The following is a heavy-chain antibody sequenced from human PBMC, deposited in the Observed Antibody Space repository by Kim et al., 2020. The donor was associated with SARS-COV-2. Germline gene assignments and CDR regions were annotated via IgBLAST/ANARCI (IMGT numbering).Heavy chain of an antibody. V-gene: IGHV4-39*01. Sequence: PSLKSRLTMSLDTSKNQLTLTLSSVTAADTAVYYCATHDFWYERSGNAFDIWGQGTMVTVSS. CDR3: ATHDFWYERSGNAFDI. J-gene: IGHJ3*02. D-gene: IGHD3-22*01.